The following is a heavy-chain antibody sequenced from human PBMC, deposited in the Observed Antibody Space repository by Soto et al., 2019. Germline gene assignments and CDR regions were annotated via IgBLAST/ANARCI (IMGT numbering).Heavy chain of an antibody. Sequence: QVQLVQSGAEVKKPGASVKVSCKASGYTFTSYGIIWVRQAPGQGLEWMGWISAYNGNTNYAQKLQGRVTMTTDTSTSTAYMELRSLRSDDTAVYYCARERPGYSSGWYEILAFDIWGQGTMVTVSS. J-gene: IGHJ3*02. V-gene: IGHV1-18*01. D-gene: IGHD6-19*01. CDR2: ISAYNGNT. CDR3: ARERPGYSSGWYEILAFDI. CDR1: GYTFTSYG.